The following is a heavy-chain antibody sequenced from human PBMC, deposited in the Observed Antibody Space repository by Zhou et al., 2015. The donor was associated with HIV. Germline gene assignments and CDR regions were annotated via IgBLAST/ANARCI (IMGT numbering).Heavy chain of an antibody. D-gene: IGHD2-8*01. Sequence: QVQVVESGGGLVKPGGSLRLSCAASGFTFSDYYMSWIRQAPGKGLEWVSYISNTGTTTYYADSVKGRFTVSRDNAKNSLYLQMSSLRADDTALYYCARSYCTSDSCFYLYGVDVWGQGTTVTVSS. CDR1: GFTFSDYY. V-gene: IGHV3-11*01. CDR2: ISNTGTTT. CDR3: ARSYCTSDSCFYLYGVDV. J-gene: IGHJ6*02.